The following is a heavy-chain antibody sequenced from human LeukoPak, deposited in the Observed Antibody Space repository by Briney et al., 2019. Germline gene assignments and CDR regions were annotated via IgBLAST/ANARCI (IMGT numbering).Heavy chain of an antibody. Sequence: GGSLRLSCSVSGFTLSIYWMSWVRQAPGKGLEWVANIKQDGSEEYYADSVKGRFTISRDNARNSLYLQMNSLRAEDTAVYYCSRTYYYYYGMDVWGQGTTVTVSS. D-gene: IGHD1-14*01. CDR1: GFTLSIYW. J-gene: IGHJ6*02. CDR3: SRTYYYYYGMDV. V-gene: IGHV3-7*01. CDR2: IKQDGSEE.